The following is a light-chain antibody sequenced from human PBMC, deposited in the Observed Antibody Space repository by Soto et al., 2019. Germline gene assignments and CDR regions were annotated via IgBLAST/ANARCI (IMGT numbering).Light chain of an antibody. J-gene: IGKJ2*01. CDR2: GAS. CDR3: QQYTNWYT. Sequence: EIVMRQSPATLSVSPGEKATLSCRASQSVSSNLAWYQHKPGQAPRLLIYGASTRATGIPARFSGSGSGTEFTLTISSLQSEDFAVYYCQQYTNWYTFGQGTKLEI. V-gene: IGKV3-15*01. CDR1: QSVSSN.